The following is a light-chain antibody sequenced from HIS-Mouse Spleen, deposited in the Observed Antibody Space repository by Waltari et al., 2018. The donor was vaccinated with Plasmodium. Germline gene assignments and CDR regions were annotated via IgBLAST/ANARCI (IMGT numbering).Light chain of an antibody. CDR3: QQNYNTWT. CDR2: AAS. J-gene: IGKJ1*01. V-gene: IGKV1-39*01. Sequence: DIQMTQSPSSLSASVGDRVTITCRASQSISSYLNWYQQKPGKAPKPMIYAASSLQSGVPSRFSGSGSGTDVTLTISSLQPEDFATYYCQQNYNTWTFGQGTKVEIK. CDR1: QSISSY.